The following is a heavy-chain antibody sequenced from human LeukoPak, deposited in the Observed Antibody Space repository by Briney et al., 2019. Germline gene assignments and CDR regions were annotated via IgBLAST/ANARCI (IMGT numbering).Heavy chain of an antibody. J-gene: IGHJ4*02. CDR1: GFTFSSYG. D-gene: IGHD3-10*01. CDR2: IYYDGSIK. Sequence: PGGSLRLSRAASGFTFSSYGMHWVRQAPGKGLEWVAVIYYDGSIKYYADSVKGRFTISRDNSKNTLYLQMNSLRAEDTAVYYCAKDRDRFENLDYWGRGTLVTVSS. CDR3: AKDRDRFENLDY. V-gene: IGHV3-33*06.